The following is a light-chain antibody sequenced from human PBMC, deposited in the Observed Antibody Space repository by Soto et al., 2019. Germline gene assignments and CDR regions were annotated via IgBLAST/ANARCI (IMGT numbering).Light chain of an antibody. V-gene: IGKV4-1*01. CDR1: QSVLYSSNNKNY. Sequence: DIVMTQSPDSLAVSLGERVTINFKSSQSVLYSSNNKNYLAWYQQKPGQPPKLLIYWPSIRESGVPDRFSGSGSGTYFTLTISSLQAEDVAVYYCQQYYSTPYTFGQGTKLEIK. CDR3: QQYYSTPYT. CDR2: WPS. J-gene: IGKJ2*01.